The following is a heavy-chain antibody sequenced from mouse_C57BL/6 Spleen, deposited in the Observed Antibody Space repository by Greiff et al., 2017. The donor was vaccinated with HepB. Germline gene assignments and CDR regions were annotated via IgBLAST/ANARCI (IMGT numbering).Heavy chain of an antibody. V-gene: IGHV5-17*01. J-gene: IGHJ3*01. D-gene: IGHD1-1*01. CDR2: ISSGSSTI. CDR1: GFTFSDYG. CDR3: ARGIYYYGSSSWFAY. Sequence: EVKVVESGGGLVKPGGSLKLSCAASGFTFSDYGMHWVRQAPEKGLEWVAYISSGSSTIYYADTVKGRFTISRDNAKNTLFLQMTSLRSEDTAMYYCARGIYYYGSSSWFAYWGQGTLVTVSA.